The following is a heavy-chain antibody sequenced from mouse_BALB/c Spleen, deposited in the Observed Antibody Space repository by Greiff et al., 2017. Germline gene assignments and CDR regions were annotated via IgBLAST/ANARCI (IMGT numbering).Heavy chain of an antibody. Sequence: VQLQQSGAELVRPGALVKLSCKASGFNIKDYYMHWVKQRPEQGLEWIGWIDPENGNTIYDPKFQGKASITADTSSNTAYLQLSSLTSEDTAVYYCARNYRYEGRLYYYAMDYWGQGTSVTVSS. CDR3: ARNYRYEGRLYYYAMDY. CDR1: GFNIKDYY. CDR2: IDPENGNT. V-gene: IGHV14-1*02. D-gene: IGHD2-14*01. J-gene: IGHJ4*01.